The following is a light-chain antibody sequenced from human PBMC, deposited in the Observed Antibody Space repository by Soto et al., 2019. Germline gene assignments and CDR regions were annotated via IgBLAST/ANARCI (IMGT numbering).Light chain of an antibody. CDR1: QGISRW. CDR3: QQANSFPYT. Sequence: DIQMTQSPSSVSASVGDRVTITCRASQGISRWLAWYQQKPGTAPKLLIYAASSLQSGVPSRFSGSGSVTDFTLTISSLQPEDFATYYCQQANSFPYTFGQGTKLEIK. V-gene: IGKV1-12*01. J-gene: IGKJ2*01. CDR2: AAS.